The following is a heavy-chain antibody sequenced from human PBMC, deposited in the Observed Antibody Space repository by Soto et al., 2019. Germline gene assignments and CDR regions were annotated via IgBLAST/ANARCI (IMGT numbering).Heavy chain of an antibody. CDR2: ISRSGST. CDR1: GGSITSGNSYS. CDR3: ARAVAPYLGTWFDP. Sequence: SETLSLTCTVSGGSITSGNSYSWSWIRQPPGKGLEWIGSISRSGSTSYNPSLKGRVTMSVDKSKNQFSLKLSSVTAADTAVYYCARAVAPYLGTWFDPWGQGTLVTVSS. D-gene: IGHD3-16*01. J-gene: IGHJ5*02. V-gene: IGHV4-30-2*01.